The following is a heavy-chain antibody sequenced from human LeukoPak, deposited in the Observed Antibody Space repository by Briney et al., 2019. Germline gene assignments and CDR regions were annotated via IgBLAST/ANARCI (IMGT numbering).Heavy chain of an antibody. CDR3: AKDPAGGYDSSGYPDY. D-gene: IGHD3-22*01. CDR1: GFTFSRSY. J-gene: IGHJ4*02. CDR2: ISYDGSNK. Sequence: GGSLRLSCAASGFTFSRSYMHWVRQAPGKGLEWVAVISYDGSNKYYADSVKGRFTISRDNSKNTLYLQMNSLRAEDTAVYYCAKDPAGGYDSSGYPDYWGQGTLVTVSS. V-gene: IGHV3-30*18.